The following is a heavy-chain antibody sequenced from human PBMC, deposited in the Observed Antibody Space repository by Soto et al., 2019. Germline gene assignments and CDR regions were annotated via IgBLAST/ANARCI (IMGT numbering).Heavy chain of an antibody. CDR2: INHSGST. CDR3: ARIERYYYGSASYYRSKSFDY. J-gene: IGHJ4*02. Sequence: QVQLQQWGAGLLKPSETLSLTCAVYGGSFSGYYWSWIRQPPGKGLEWIGEINHSGSTNYNPSLKSRVTISVDTSKNQFSLKLSSVTAADTAVYYCARIERYYYGSASYYRSKSFDYWGQGTLVTVSS. V-gene: IGHV4-34*01. D-gene: IGHD3-10*01. CDR1: GGSFSGYY.